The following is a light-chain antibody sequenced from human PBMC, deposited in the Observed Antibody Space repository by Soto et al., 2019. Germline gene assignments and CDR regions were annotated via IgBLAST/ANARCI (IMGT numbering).Light chain of an antibody. CDR2: GAS. V-gene: IGKV1-12*01. J-gene: IGKJ5*01. CDR1: QGISNY. CDR3: QQAASFPIT. Sequence: DIQMTQSPSSLSASVGDRFTITCRASQGISNYLACYQRKPGKVPDLLIYGASNLQGGVPSRFSGSGSGTDFTLTISSLQPEDFATYYCQQAASFPITFGQGTRLEIK.